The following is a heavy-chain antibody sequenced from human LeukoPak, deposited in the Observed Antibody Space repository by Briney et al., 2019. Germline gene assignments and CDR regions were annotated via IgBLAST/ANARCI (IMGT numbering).Heavy chain of an antibody. CDR3: ARANWKEDAFDI. Sequence: SETLSLTCTVSGGSISSYYWSWIRRPPAKGLEWSGYIYYSGSTNYNPSLKSRVTISVDTSKNQFSLKLSSVTAADTAVYYCARANWKEDAFDIWGQGTMVTVSS. D-gene: IGHD1-1*01. J-gene: IGHJ3*02. V-gene: IGHV4-59*01. CDR1: GGSISSYY. CDR2: IYYSGST.